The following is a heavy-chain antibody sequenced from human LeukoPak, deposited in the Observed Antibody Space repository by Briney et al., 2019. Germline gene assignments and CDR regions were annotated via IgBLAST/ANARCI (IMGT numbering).Heavy chain of an antibody. CDR2: ISHTSVNI. D-gene: IGHD2-15*01. V-gene: IGHV3-21*01. CDR3: ARQAAPDY. J-gene: IGHJ4*02. Sequence: GGSLRLSCAASGFTFSGSAMHWVRQASGKGLEWVSSISHTSVNIYYADSVKGRFTISRDNAKNSLYLHMNSLRAEDTAVYYCARQAAPDYWGQGILVTVSS. CDR1: GFTFSGSA.